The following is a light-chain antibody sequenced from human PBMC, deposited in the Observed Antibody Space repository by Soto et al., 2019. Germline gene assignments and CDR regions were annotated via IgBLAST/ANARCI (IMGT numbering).Light chain of an antibody. CDR2: GAS. V-gene: IGKV3-15*01. J-gene: IGKJ1*01. Sequence: EIMMTQSPATLSVSPGETVTLSCRASQSVRTNLAWYQHKPGQSPRLLIYGASTRATGIPARFSGSGSGTEFTLTISSLLSEDFAVYYCQQFHNWPWTFGQGTKVDIK. CDR1: QSVRTN. CDR3: QQFHNWPWT.